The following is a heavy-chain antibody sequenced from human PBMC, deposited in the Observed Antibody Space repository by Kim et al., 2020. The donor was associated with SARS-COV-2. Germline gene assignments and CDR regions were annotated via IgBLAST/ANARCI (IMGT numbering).Heavy chain of an antibody. D-gene: IGHD3-10*01. CDR2: INHSGST. CDR1: GGSFSGYY. V-gene: IGHV4-34*01. Sequence: SETLSLTCAVYGGSFSGYYWSWIRQPPGKGLEWIGEINHSGSTNYNPSLKSRVTISVDTSKNQFSLKLSSVTAADTAVYYCARYPLWFGDRGAFDIWGQGTMVTVSS. CDR3: ARYPLWFGDRGAFDI. J-gene: IGHJ3*02.